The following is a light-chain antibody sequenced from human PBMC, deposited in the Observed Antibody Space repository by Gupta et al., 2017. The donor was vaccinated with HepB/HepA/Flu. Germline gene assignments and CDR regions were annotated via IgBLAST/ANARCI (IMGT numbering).Light chain of an antibody. CDR1: QSISSW. CDR3: QQYNSYPWT. V-gene: IGKV1-5*03. Sequence: DIQKTQSPSTLSASIGDRVTITCRASQSISSWLAWYQQKPGKAPKLLIYKASSVESGVPSRFSGSESGTEFTLTISSLRPDDFATYYCQQYNSYPWTFGQGTKVEIK. J-gene: IGKJ1*01. CDR2: KAS.